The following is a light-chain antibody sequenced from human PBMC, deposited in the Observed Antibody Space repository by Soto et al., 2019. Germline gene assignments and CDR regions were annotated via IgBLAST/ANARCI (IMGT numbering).Light chain of an antibody. J-gene: IGLJ2*01. CDR3: ATWDDSLNNVI. Sequence: QSVLTQSPSASGSSGQKVSISCSGSSSNIGSNTVNWYQLVPGTAPKLLIYSNDQRPSAVPGHFSGSKSGTSASLTISGLQSEDEADYYCATWDDSLNNVIFGGGTKLTVL. CDR1: SSNIGSNT. CDR2: SND. V-gene: IGLV1-44*01.